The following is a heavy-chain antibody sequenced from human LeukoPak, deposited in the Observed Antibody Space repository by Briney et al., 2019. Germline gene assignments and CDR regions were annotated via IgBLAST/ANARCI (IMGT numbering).Heavy chain of an antibody. V-gene: IGHV3-74*01. J-gene: IGHJ4*02. D-gene: IGHD4-17*01. CDR2: INSDGSST. CDR1: GFTFSSYW. CDR3: ARDRGLPHRHFDY. Sequence: PGGSLRLSCAASGFTFSSYWMHWVRQAPGKGLVWVSRINSDGSSTSYADSVKGRFTISRDNAKNTLYLQMNSLRAEDTAVYHCARDRGLPHRHFDYWGQGTLVTVSS.